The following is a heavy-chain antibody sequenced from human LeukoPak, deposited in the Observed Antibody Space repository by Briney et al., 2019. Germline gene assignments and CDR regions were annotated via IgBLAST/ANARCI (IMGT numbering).Heavy chain of an antibody. D-gene: IGHD1-26*01. J-gene: IGHJ4*02. V-gene: IGHV1-18*01. CDR3: ASPSGSYDY. Sequence: ASVKVSCKASGYTFTSYGISWVRQAPGQGLEWMGWISAYNGNTNYAQKFQGRVTITADESTSTAYMELSSLRSEDTAVYYCASPSGSYDYWGQGTLVTVSS. CDR1: GYTFTSYG. CDR2: ISAYNGNT.